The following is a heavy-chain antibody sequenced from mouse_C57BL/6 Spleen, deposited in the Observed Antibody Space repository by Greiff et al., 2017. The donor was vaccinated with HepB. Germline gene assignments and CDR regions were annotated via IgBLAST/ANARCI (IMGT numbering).Heavy chain of an antibody. Sequence: EVQRVESGGGLVKPGGSLKLSCAASGFTFSSYAMSWVRQTPEKRLEWVATISDGGSYTYYPDNVKGRFTISRDNAKNNLYLQMSHLKSEDTAMYYCARDIYGSDYWDQVTTLTGSS. D-gene: IGHD1-1*01. CDR2: ISDGGSYT. CDR1: GFTFSSYA. J-gene: IGHJ2*01. V-gene: IGHV5-4*01. CDR3: ARDIYGSDY.